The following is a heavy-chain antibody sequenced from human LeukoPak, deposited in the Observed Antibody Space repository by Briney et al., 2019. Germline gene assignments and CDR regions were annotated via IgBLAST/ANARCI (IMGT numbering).Heavy chain of an antibody. CDR3: ARVDPDSSSTLEVFDY. Sequence: SDTLSLTCTVSGSSIGTSHWWGWFRQPPGKGLEWIGYIYYSGSTNYNPSLKSRVTISVDTSKNQFSLKLSSVTAADTAVYYCARVDPDSSSTLEVFDYWGQGTLVTVSS. J-gene: IGHJ4*02. V-gene: IGHV4-28*03. CDR2: IYYSGST. D-gene: IGHD6-6*01. CDR1: GSSIGTSHW.